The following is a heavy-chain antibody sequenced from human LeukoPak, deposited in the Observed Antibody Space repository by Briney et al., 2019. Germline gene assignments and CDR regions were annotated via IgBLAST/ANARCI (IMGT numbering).Heavy chain of an antibody. D-gene: IGHD3-3*01. V-gene: IGHV3-33*06. Sequence: GGSLRLSCAASGFTFSSYGMHWVRQAPGKGLEWVAVIWYGGSNKYYADSVKGRFTISRDNSKNTLYLQLSSLRVKDTAVYYCAKDGGVNRGAFDIWGQGTMVTVSS. CDR3: AKDGGVNRGAFDI. CDR2: IWYGGSNK. J-gene: IGHJ3*02. CDR1: GFTFSSYG.